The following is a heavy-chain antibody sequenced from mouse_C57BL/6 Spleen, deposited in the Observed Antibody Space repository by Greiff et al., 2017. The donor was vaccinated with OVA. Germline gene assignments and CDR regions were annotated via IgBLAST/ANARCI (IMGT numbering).Heavy chain of an antibody. J-gene: IGHJ4*01. CDR3: AKTSYDGYAMDY. CDR1: GFSLTSYG. Sequence: VKLQESGPGLVQPSQSLSITCTVSGFSLTSYGVHWVRQSPGKGLEWLGVIWRGGSTDYNAAFMSRLSITKDNSKSQVFFKMNSLQADDTAIYYCAKTSYDGYAMDYWGQGTSGTVSS. CDR2: IWRGGST. V-gene: IGHV2-5*01. D-gene: IGHD2-12*01.